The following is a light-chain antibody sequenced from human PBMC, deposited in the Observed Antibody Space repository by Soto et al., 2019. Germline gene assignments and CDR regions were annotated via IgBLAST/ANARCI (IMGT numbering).Light chain of an antibody. J-gene: IGLJ3*02. Sequence: QSVLTQPPSVSAAPGQKVTISCSGSSSNIGNNYVSWYQQLPGTAPKLLIYDNNRRPSGIPDRFSGSKSGTSATLGITGLQTGDEADYYCGTWDNSLNAQVFGGGTKLTVL. V-gene: IGLV1-51*01. CDR3: GTWDNSLNAQV. CDR2: DNN. CDR1: SSNIGNNY.